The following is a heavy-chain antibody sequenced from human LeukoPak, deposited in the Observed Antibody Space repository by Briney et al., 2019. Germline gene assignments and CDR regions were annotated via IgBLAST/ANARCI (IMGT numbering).Heavy chain of an antibody. D-gene: IGHD3-10*01. Sequence: GESLRLSCAASGFTFSSYSMNWVRQAPGKGLEWVSYISSASNTIYYADSVKGRFTISRDNAKNSLYLQMNSLRAEDTAMYYCARDRWFGDHNCFDPRGQGTLVTVSS. V-gene: IGHV3-48*01. J-gene: IGHJ5*02. CDR3: ARDRWFGDHNCFDP. CDR1: GFTFSSYS. CDR2: ISSASNTI.